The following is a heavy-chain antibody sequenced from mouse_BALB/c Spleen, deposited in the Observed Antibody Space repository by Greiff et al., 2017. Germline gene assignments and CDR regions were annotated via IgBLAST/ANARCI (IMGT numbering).Heavy chain of an antibody. V-gene: IGHV5-6-5*01. CDR3: ARESGPYYGSSGYFDY. J-gene: IGHJ2*01. CDR1: GFTFSSYA. CDR2: ISSGGST. Sequence: EVKLMESGGGLVKPGGSLKLSCAASGFTFSSYAMSWVRQTPEKRLEWVASISSGGSTYYPDSVKGRFTISRDNARNILYLQMSSLRSEDTAMYYCARESGPYYGSSGYFDYWGQGTTLTVSS. D-gene: IGHD1-1*01.